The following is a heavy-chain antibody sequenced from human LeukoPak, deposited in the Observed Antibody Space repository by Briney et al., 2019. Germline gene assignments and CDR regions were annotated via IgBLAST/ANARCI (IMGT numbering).Heavy chain of an antibody. Sequence: GGSLRLSCAASGFTFSSYAMSWVRQAPGKGLEWVSAISGSGGSTYYADSVKGRFTISRDNSKNTVYLQMNSLRAEDTAVYYCARDRPNYYGANGHYYRRDGDYWGQGTLVTVSS. D-gene: IGHD3-22*01. CDR3: ARDRPNYYGANGHYYRRDGDY. V-gene: IGHV3-23*01. CDR2: ISGSGGST. J-gene: IGHJ4*02. CDR1: GFTFSSYA.